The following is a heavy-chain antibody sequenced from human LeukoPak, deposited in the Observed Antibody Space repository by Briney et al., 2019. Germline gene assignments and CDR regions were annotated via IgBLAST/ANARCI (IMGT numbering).Heavy chain of an antibody. D-gene: IGHD3-3*01. J-gene: IGHJ4*02. CDR2: IYYSGST. CDR3: AREEYYDFWSAKRGYFDY. CDR1: GGSISSYY. Sequence: TSETLSLTCTVSGGSISSYYWSWIRQPPGKGLEWIGYIYYSGSTNYNPSLKSRVTISVDTSKNQFSLKLSSVTAADTAVYYCAREEYYDFWSAKRGYFDYWGQGTLVTVSS. V-gene: IGHV4-59*01.